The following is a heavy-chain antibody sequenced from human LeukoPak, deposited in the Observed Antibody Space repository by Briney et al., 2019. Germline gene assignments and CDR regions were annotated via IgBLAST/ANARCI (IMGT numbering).Heavy chain of an antibody. CDR1: GYTFTGYY. CDR2: INPNSGGT. D-gene: IGHD2-15*01. V-gene: IGHV1-2*02. CDR3: ARSEIVVVVAATPFGWKLVDY. J-gene: IGHJ4*02. Sequence: ASVKVSCKASGYTFTGYYMHWVRQAPGQGLECMGWINPNSGGTNYAQKFQGRVTMTRDTSISTAYMELSRLRSDDTAVYYCARSEIVVVVAATPFGWKLVDYWGQGTLVTVSS.